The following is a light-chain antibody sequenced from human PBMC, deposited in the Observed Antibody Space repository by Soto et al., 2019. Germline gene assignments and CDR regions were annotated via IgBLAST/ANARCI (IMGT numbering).Light chain of an antibody. J-gene: IGLJ3*02. CDR3: QVWDFNSDHVV. V-gene: IGLV3-21*02. CDR2: DDS. CDR1: NIGSKS. Sequence: SYELAQSPSVSVAPGQTASITCGGKNIGSKSVHWYQQKPGQAPVVVVYDDSVRPSGIPDRFSGSNSGNTATLTINRVEAGDEADYYCQVWDFNSDHVVFGGGTKLTVL.